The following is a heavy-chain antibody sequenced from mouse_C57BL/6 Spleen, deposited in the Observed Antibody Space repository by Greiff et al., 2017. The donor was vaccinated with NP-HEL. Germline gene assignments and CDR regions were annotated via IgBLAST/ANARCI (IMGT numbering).Heavy chain of an antibody. CDR3: TRWLP. CDR1: GYTFTDYE. V-gene: IGHV1-15*01. D-gene: IGHD2-2*01. Sequence: QVHVKQSGAELVRPGASVTLSCKASGYTFTDYEMHWVKQTPVHGLEWIGAIDPETGGTAYNQKFKGKAILTADKSSSTAYMELRSLTSEDSAVYYCTRWLPWGQGTTLTVSS. CDR2: IDPETGGT. J-gene: IGHJ2*01.